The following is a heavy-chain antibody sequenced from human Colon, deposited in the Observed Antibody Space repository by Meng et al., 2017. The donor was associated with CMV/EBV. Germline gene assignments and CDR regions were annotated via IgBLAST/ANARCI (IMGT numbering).Heavy chain of an antibody. V-gene: IGHV3-11*05. CDR3: SRDPRTLDY. CDR1: GVTFSDYY. J-gene: IGHJ4*02. CDR2: ISGSSTDI. Sequence: VQLLESGGGLVQPGGSQRLSCAASGVTFSDYYMSWSRQAPGEGPEWVSYISGSSTDIKYVDSVKGRFTISRDNAKNSLYLQMNSLRADDTAVYYCSRDPRTLDYWGQGTLVTVSS.